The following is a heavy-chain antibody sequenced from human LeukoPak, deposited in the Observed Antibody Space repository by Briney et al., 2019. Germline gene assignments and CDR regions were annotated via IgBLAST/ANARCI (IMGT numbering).Heavy chain of an antibody. CDR1: GFTFDSYA. CDR2: ISWNSGYI. D-gene: IGHD6-19*01. Sequence: AGGSLRLSCAASGFTFDSYAMHWVRHAPGKGLEWLSIISWNSGYIGYADSVKGRFTISRDNAKKSLDLQMNSLRAEDTAFYYCAKVRGTYSSGYFFDYWGQGTLVTVSS. CDR3: AKVRGTYSSGYFFDY. J-gene: IGHJ4*02. V-gene: IGHV3-9*01.